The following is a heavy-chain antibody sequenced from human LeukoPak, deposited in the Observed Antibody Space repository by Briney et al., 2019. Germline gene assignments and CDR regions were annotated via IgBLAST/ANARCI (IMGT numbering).Heavy chain of an antibody. J-gene: IGHJ4*02. CDR1: GYTFTSYY. CDR3: AQVYYYDSSGYYYSS. V-gene: IGHV1-46*01. CDR2: INPSGGST. D-gene: IGHD3-22*01. Sequence: ASVKVSCKASGYTFTSYYMHWVRQAPGQGLEWMGIINPSGGSTSYAQKFQGRVTMTRDMSTSTVYMELSSLRSEDTAVYHCAQVYYYDSSGYYYSSWGQGTLVTVSS.